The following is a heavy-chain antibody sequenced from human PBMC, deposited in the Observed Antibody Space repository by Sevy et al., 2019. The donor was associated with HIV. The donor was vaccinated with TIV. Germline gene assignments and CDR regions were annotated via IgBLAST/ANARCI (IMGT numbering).Heavy chain of an antibody. J-gene: IGHJ2*01. Sequence: KQSQTLSLTCTVSGGSISGSTNYGGWIRQSPGKGLEWIGSLYYGGSTYLNPSLKSRVTTSVDTSKNQFSLKLNSVTAADTAVYYCVRHLTNYLYWYFDLWGRGALVTVSS. CDR3: VRHLTNYLYWYFDL. CDR1: GGSISGSTNY. V-gene: IGHV4-39*01. CDR2: LYYGGST. D-gene: IGHD2-8*01.